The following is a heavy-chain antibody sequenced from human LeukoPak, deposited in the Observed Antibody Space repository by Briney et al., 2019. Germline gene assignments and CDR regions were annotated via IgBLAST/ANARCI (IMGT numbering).Heavy chain of an antibody. CDR2: IYSGGST. CDR3: AREVDYYDSSGYYSPSSVAFDI. CDR1: GFTVSSNY. J-gene: IGHJ3*02. D-gene: IGHD3-22*01. Sequence: GGSLRLSCAASGFTVSSNYMSWVRQAPGKGLEWVSVIYSGGSTYYADSVKGRFTISRDNSKNTLYLQMNSLRAEDTAVYYCAREVDYYDSSGYYSPSSVAFDIWGQGTMVTVSS. V-gene: IGHV3-66*01.